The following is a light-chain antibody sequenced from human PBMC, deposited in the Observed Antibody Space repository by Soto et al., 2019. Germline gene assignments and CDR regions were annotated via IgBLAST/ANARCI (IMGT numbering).Light chain of an antibody. Sequence: DIQMTQSPSALSASVGERVTISCRASQSVNHWLAWYQRKPGKAPKLLIHDASTLESGVPSRFRGSRSGTEFTLTVSSLQPEDFATYYCLQDHDDSWTFGQGTKVDI. CDR3: LQDHDDSWT. CDR1: QSVNHW. CDR2: DAS. J-gene: IGKJ1*01. V-gene: IGKV1-5*01.